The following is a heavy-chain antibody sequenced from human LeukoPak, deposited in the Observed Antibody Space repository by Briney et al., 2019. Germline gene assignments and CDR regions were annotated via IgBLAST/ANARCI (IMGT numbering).Heavy chain of an antibody. V-gene: IGHV1-8*01. CDR1: GYTFTSYD. CDR2: MNPNSGNT. Sequence: ASVKVSCKASGYTFTSYDINWVRQATGQGLEWMGWMNPNSGNTGYAQKFQGRVTMTRNTSISTAYMELSSLRSEDTAVYYCARGDRITMIEVVESYYYYGMDVWGQGTTVTVSS. CDR3: ARGDRITMIEVVESYYYYGMDV. D-gene: IGHD3-22*01. J-gene: IGHJ6*02.